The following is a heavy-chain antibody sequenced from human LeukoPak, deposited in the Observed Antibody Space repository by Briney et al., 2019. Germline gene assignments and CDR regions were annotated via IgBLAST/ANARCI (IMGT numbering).Heavy chain of an antibody. CDR3: ARRGEGAARYLDY. V-gene: IGHV5-51*01. CDR2: IYPGDTDT. CDR1: GYSFTSYW. D-gene: IGHD6-6*01. Sequence: PGESLKISCMGSGYSFTSYWIGWVRQMPGKGLEWMGIIYPGDTDTRYSPSFQGQVTISADKSISTAYLQWSSLKASDTAMYYCARRGEGAARYLDYWDPGTLVTVSS. J-gene: IGHJ4*02.